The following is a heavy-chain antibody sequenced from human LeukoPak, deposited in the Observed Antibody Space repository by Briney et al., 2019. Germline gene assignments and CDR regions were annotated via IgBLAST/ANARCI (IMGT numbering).Heavy chain of an antibody. V-gene: IGHV3-74*01. Sequence: GGSLRLSCAASGFTFSSYWMHWVRQAPGKGLVWVSRMNSDGSSTSYADSVKGRFTISRDNAKNTLYLQMNSLRAEDTAMYYCARFPYYDSSGAPRTPWGQRTLVTLSS. CDR2: MNSDGSST. J-gene: IGHJ5*02. CDR1: GFTFSSYW. D-gene: IGHD3-22*01. CDR3: ARFPYYDSSGAPRTP.